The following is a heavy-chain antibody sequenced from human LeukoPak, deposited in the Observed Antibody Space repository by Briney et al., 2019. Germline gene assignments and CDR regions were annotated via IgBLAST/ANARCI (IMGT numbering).Heavy chain of an antibody. J-gene: IGHJ4*02. Sequence: MTSQTLSLTCTVSGGSISSGGYYWSWIRQHPGKGLEWIGYIYYSGSTYYNPPLKSRVTISVDTSKNQFSLKLSSVTAADTAVYYCARGVVIELGYCTNGVCYNYFDYWGQGTLVTVSS. CDR1: GGSISSGGYY. V-gene: IGHV4-31*03. CDR3: ARGVVIELGYCTNGVCYNYFDY. D-gene: IGHD2-8*01. CDR2: IYYSGST.